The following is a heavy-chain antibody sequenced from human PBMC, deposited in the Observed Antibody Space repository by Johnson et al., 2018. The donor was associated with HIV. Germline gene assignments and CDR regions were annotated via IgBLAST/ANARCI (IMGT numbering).Heavy chain of an antibody. CDR1: GFTFSSYG. CDR2: IWYDGSNK. J-gene: IGHJ3*02. D-gene: IGHD5-18*01. Sequence: QVQLVESGGGVVQPGRSLRLSCAASGFTFSSYGMHWVRQAPGKGLEWVAVIWYDGSNKYYADSVKGRFTISRDNSKNTLYLQMNSLRAEDTAVYYCAKDLSGYSYGYGAFDIWGQGTLVTVCS. V-gene: IGHV3-33*06. CDR3: AKDLSGYSYGYGAFDI.